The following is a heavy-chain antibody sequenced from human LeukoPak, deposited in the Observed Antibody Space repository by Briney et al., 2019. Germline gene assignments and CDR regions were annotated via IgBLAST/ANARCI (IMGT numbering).Heavy chain of an antibody. CDR2: IYNSGST. CDR3: AKRDDWFDP. CDR1: GGSIGNYY. V-gene: IGHV4-59*08. Sequence: KSSETLSLTCTVSGGSIGNYYWSWIRQPPGKGLEWIGYIYNSGSTNYNPSLQSRVTISVDTSKNQLSLELSSVTAADTAVYYCAKRDDWFDPWGQGTLVTVSS. J-gene: IGHJ5*02.